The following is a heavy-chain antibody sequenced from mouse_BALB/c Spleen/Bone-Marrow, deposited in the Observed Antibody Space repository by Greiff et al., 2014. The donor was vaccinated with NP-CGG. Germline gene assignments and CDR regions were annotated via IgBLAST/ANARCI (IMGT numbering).Heavy chain of an antibody. J-gene: IGHJ4*01. Sequence: VQLQQSVAELVRPGSSVKISCKASGYAFSSYWMSWVKQRPGQGLEWIGQIYPGDGDTNYNGKFKGKATLTADKSSSTAYMQLSSLTSEDSAVYFCARWLPAMDYWGQGTSVTVSS. D-gene: IGHD2-2*01. V-gene: IGHV1-80*01. CDR1: GYAFSSYW. CDR3: ARWLPAMDY. CDR2: IYPGDGDT.